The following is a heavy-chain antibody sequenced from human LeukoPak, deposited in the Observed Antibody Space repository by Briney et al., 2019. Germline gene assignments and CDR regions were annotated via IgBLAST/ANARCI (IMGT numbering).Heavy chain of an antibody. CDR1: GYTFTGYY. Sequence: ASVKVSCKASGYTFTGYYMHWVRQAPGQGLEWMGWINPNHGDTNYAQKFQDRVSMTRDTSISTAYMHLSRLRSADTAVYYCARRTLDGYNRFDYWGQGTLVTVSS. V-gene: IGHV1-2*02. CDR2: INPNHGDT. J-gene: IGHJ4*02. CDR3: ARRTLDGYNRFDY. D-gene: IGHD5-24*01.